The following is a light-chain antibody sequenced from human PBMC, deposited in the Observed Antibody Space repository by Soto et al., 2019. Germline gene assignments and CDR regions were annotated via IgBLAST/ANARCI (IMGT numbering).Light chain of an antibody. J-gene: IGLJ2*01. V-gene: IGLV2-14*01. CDR1: MRDVGAYNL. CDR2: EVR. CDR3: SSYTSKSSLI. Sequence: QSVLTQPASVSGSPGQSITISCAGTMRDVGAYNLVSWYQQHPGRAPQLIIYEVRNRPSGISFRFSGSKSGNTASLTISGLQAEDEADYYYSSYTSKSSLIFGGGTKVTVL.